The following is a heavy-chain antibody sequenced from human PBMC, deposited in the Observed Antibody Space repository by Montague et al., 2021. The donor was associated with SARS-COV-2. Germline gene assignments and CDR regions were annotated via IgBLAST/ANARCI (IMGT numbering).Heavy chain of an antibody. CDR1: GFTFSSYS. Sequence: SLRLSCAASGFTFSSYSMNWVRQAPGKGLEWVSSISSSSSYIYYADSVKGRSTISRDNAKNSLYLQMNSLRAEDTAVYYCARDDYGEVLYYYYMDVWGKGTTVTVSS. CDR3: ARDDYGEVLYYYYMDV. CDR2: ISSSSSYI. J-gene: IGHJ6*03. V-gene: IGHV3-21*01. D-gene: IGHD4-17*01.